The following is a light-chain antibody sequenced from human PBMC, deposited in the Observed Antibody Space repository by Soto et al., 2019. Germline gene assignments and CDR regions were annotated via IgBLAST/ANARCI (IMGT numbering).Light chain of an antibody. CDR2: ETS. CDR3: PQYGNFPPLS. J-gene: IGKJ4*01. Sequence: EIVLTQSPVTLSLSPGERATLSCRASQSVSGSHLAWYQQRPGQAPRLLIYETSTRASGIPDRFSGSGSGTDFTLHLSRLEPEDFAVYCCPQYGNFPPLSFGGGPKVDLK. CDR1: QSVSGSH. V-gene: IGKV3-20*01.